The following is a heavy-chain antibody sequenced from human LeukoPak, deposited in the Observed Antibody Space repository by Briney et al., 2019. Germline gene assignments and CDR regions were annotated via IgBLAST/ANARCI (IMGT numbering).Heavy chain of an antibody. CDR2: INPSGGST. CDR1: GYTFTSNY. D-gene: IGHD2-15*01. V-gene: IGHV1-46*01. J-gene: IGHJ6*02. CDR3: ARDRRVVVAATPYYYYGMDV. Sequence: ASVKVSCKASGYTFTSNYVHWVRQAPGQGLEWMGIINPSGGSTSYAQKFQGRVTMTRDTSTSTVYMELSSLRSEDTAVYYCARDRRVVVAATPYYYYGMDVWGQGTTVTVSS.